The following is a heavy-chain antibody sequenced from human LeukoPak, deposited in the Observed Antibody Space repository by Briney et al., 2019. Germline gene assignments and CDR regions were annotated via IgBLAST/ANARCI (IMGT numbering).Heavy chain of an antibody. J-gene: IGHJ4*02. V-gene: IGHV3-9*03. CDR2: ISWNSGSI. Sequence: RSLRLSCAASGFTFDDYAMHWVRQAPGKGLEWVSGISWNSGSISYADSVKGRFTISRDNAKNSLYLQMNSLRAEHMALYYCAKGGSIAVAAYVDYWGQGTLVTVSS. CDR3: AKGGSIAVAAYVDY. D-gene: IGHD6-19*01. CDR1: GFTFDDYA.